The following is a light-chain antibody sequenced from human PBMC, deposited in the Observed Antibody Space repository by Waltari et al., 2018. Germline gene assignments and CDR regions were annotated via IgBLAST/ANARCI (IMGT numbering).Light chain of an antibody. CDR2: WAS. V-gene: IGKV4-1*01. CDR1: QSVLYSSNNKNY. CDR3: QQYYTTPIT. Sequence: DIVMTQSPDSPAVSLGERATINCKSRQSVLYSSNNKNYLAWYQQKPGQPPKLLIYWASTRESGVPDRFSGSGSGTDFTLTISSLQAEDVAVYYCQQYYTTPITFGQGTRLEIK. J-gene: IGKJ5*01.